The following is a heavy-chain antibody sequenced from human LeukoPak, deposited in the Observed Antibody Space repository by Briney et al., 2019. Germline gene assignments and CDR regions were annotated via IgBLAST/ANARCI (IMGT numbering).Heavy chain of an antibody. D-gene: IGHD3-3*01. CDR3: ARDLQTYYDFWSGFDY. CDR2: ISSSGSTI. Sequence: GGSLRLSCAASGFTFSSYEMNWVCQAPGKGLEWVSYISSSGSTIYYADSVKGRFTISRDNAKNSLYLQMNSLRAEDTAVYYCARDLQTYYDFWSGFDYWGQGTLVTVSS. CDR1: GFTFSSYE. V-gene: IGHV3-48*03. J-gene: IGHJ4*02.